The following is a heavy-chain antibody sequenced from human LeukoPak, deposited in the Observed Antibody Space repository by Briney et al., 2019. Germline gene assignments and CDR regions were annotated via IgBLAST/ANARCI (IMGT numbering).Heavy chain of an antibody. Sequence: SETLSLTCTVSGGSLSSYYWSWIRQPPGKGLEWIGYIYYSGSTNYNPSLKSRVTISVDTSKNQFSLKLSSVTAADTAVYYCAREAYGEGLYFDYWGQGTLVTVSS. D-gene: IGHD4-17*01. V-gene: IGHV4-59*01. CDR3: AREAYGEGLYFDY. CDR1: GGSLSSYY. CDR2: IYYSGST. J-gene: IGHJ4*02.